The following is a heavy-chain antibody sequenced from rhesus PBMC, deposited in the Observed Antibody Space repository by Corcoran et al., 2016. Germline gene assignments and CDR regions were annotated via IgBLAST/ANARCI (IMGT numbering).Heavy chain of an antibody. Sequence: QLQLQESGPGLVKPSETLSLTCAVSGGSISSNYWSWIRQPPGKGLEWIGRIAGSGRSTDYNPSLKSRVTISTDTSKNQFALKLSSVTAADTAVYYCARGYSYSEIVFDYWGQGVLVTVSS. CDR1: GGSISSNY. J-gene: IGHJ4*01. CDR3: ARGYSYSEIVFDY. D-gene: IGHD5-12*01. CDR2: IAGSGRST. V-gene: IGHV4-173*01.